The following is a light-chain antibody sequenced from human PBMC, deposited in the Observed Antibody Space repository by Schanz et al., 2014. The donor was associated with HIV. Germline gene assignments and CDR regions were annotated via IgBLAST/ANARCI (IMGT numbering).Light chain of an antibody. J-gene: IGLJ1*01. CDR1: SSDGGSYNL. V-gene: IGLV2-23*02. CDR2: EVS. CDR3: CSYAGSSTFYV. Sequence: QSALTQPASVSGSPGQSITISCTGTSSDGGSYNLVSSYQQPPGKAPKLMIYEVSKRPSGVSNRFSGSKSGNTASLTISGLQAEDEADYYCCSYAGSSTFYVFGTGTKVTVL.